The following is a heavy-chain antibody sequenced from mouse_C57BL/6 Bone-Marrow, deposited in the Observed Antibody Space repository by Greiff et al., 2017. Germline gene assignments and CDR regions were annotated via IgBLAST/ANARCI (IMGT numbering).Heavy chain of an antibody. CDR1: GYTFTSYW. J-gene: IGHJ4*01. V-gene: IGHV1-61*01. CDR3: AREAWMDY. D-gene: IGHD6-1*01. CDR2: IYPSDSAT. Sequence: VQLQQPGAELVRPGSSVKLSCKASGYTFTSYWMDWVKQRPGQGLEWIGNIYPSDSATHYNQKFKDKATLTVDKSSSTAYMQLSSLTSEDSAVYYCAREAWMDYWGQGTSVTVSS.